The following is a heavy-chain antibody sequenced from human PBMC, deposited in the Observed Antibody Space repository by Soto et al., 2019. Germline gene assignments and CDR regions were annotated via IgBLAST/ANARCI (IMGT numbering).Heavy chain of an antibody. CDR2: IIPVFGLV. D-gene: IGHD3-22*01. J-gene: IGHJ6*02. CDR3: AGGRIVVVGSRAYYGMDV. CDR1: GGTPSNSA. V-gene: IGHV1-69*01. Sequence: QVHLLLQSGAEVKKPGSSVKVSCKASGGTPSNSAISWVRQAPGQGLEWMGGIIPVFGLVKYAQNFQGRVTITADESKNQDYLELSSLRPEDTAVYYCAGGRIVVVGSRAYYGMDVWGQGTTVTVSS.